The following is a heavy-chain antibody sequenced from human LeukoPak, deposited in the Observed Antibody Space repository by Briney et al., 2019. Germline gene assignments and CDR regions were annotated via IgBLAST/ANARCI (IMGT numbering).Heavy chain of an antibody. CDR2: INSNGSST. V-gene: IGHV3-74*01. D-gene: IGHD5-12*01. CDR3: AKGGATICDN. Sequence: GGSLRLSCAASGFTFSSSAMSWVRQAPGKGLVWVSRINSNGSSTNYADSVKGRFTISRDNAKNTLYLQMSSLRAEDTAVYYCAKGGATICDNWGQGTLVTVSS. J-gene: IGHJ4*02. CDR1: GFTFSSSA.